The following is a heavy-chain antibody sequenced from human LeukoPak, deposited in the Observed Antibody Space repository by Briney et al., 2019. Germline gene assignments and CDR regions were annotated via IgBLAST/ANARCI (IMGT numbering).Heavy chain of an antibody. CDR3: ARGFGATTFFDY. CDR2: ISYDGSNE. D-gene: IGHD5-12*01. Sequence: GGSLRLSCAASGFTFSSYGMHWVRQAPGKGLEWVAIISYDGSNEYYADSVKGRFTISRDNAKNSLYLQMNSLRAEDTAVYYCARGFGATTFFDYWGQGTLVTVSS. CDR1: GFTFSSYG. V-gene: IGHV3-30*12. J-gene: IGHJ4*02.